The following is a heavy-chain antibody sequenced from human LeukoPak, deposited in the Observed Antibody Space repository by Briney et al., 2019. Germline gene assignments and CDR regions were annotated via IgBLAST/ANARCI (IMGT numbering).Heavy chain of an antibody. CDR1: GYTFTSYD. J-gene: IGHJ4*02. V-gene: IGHV1-18*01. D-gene: IGHD4-23*01. Sequence: ASVKVSCKASGYTFTSYDISWVRQAPGQGLEWMGWINAYNGNTNYAQKFQGRVTMTTDTSTSTGYMELRSLRSDDTAVCYCARDGDYGGNWDYWGQGTLATVSS. CDR2: INAYNGNT. CDR3: ARDGDYGGNWDY.